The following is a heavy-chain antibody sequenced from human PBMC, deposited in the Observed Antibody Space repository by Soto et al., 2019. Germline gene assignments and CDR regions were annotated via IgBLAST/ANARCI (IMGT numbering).Heavy chain of an antibody. V-gene: IGHV4-31*03. J-gene: IGHJ5*02. CDR2: IYYSGST. Sequence: PSETLSLTCTVSGGSISSGGYYWSWIRQHPGKGLEWIGYIYYSGSTYYNPSLKSRVTISVDTSKNQFSLKLSSVAAADTAVYYCARGVRGQAVRFLEWTTKNWFDPWGQGTLVTVSS. D-gene: IGHD3-3*01. CDR3: ARGVRGQAVRFLEWTTKNWFDP. CDR1: GGSISSGGYY.